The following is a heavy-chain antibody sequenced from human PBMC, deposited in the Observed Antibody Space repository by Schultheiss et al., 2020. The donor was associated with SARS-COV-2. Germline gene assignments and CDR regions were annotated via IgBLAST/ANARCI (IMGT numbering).Heavy chain of an antibody. V-gene: IGHV1-69*13. J-gene: IGHJ4*02. D-gene: IGHD6-13*01. CDR1: GGTFSSYA. CDR3: ARGRIAAAGELDY. Sequence: SVKVSCKASGGTFSSYAISWVRQAPGQGLEWMGGIIPIFGTANYAQKFQGRVTITADESTSTAYMELSSLRSEDTAVYYCARGRIAAAGELDYWGQGTLVTVSS. CDR2: IIPIFGTA.